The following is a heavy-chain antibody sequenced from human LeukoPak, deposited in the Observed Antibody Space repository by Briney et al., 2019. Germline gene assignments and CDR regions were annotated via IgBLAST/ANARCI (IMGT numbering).Heavy chain of an antibody. CDR3: ARVGYYGSGSSSEAFDH. Sequence: PGGSLRLSCAASEFTFSSYEMDWVRQAPGKGLEWVSYISRSGITIYYADSVKGRFTISRDNTKKSLHLQMNSLRAEDTAVYYCARVGYYGSGSSSEAFDHWGQGTLVTVSS. D-gene: IGHD3-10*01. V-gene: IGHV3-48*03. CDR2: ISRSGITI. CDR1: EFTFSSYE. J-gene: IGHJ4*02.